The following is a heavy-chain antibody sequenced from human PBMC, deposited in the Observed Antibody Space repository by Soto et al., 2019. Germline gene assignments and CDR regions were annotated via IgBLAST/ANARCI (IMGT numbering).Heavy chain of an antibody. CDR1: GYNFLNYG. Sequence: GASVKVSCKTSGYNFLNYGMSWVRQAPGQGPEWMGWISVYHGNTIYAQNFQGRATMTTDTSTSTAYMELTSLRSDDTGVYYCARDHGGATMALLYWGQGTLVTVSS. J-gene: IGHJ4*02. V-gene: IGHV1-18*04. CDR2: ISVYHGNT. CDR3: ARDHGGATMALLY. D-gene: IGHD3-10*01.